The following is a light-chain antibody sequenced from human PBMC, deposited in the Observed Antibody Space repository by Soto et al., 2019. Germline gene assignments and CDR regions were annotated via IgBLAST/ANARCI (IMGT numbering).Light chain of an antibody. J-gene: IGKJ5*01. CDR2: AAS. Sequence: PLTQSPSSLPASVGVTVTITCRGTQDINNYLKWYQHRPADAPTLLIYAASYLETGVPARFSGSGSGTNFSFTITSLQPEDSAAYYCQQYDTRPTMPFGQGTRLEIK. CDR3: QQYDTRPTMP. CDR1: QDINNY. V-gene: IGKV1-33*01.